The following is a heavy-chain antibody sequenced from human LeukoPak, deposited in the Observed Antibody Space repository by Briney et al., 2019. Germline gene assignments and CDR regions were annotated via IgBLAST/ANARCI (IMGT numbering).Heavy chain of an antibody. D-gene: IGHD3-3*01. V-gene: IGHV3-49*03. J-gene: IGHJ4*02. CDR1: GFTFGDYA. Sequence: GGSLRLSCTASGFTFGDYAMSWFRQAPGKGLEWVGFIRSKAYGGTTEYAASVKGRFTISRDDSKSIAYLQMNSLKTEDTAVYYCTSEYDFWSGYYEDFDYWGQGTLVTVSS. CDR2: IRSKAYGGTT. CDR3: TSEYDFWSGYYEDFDY.